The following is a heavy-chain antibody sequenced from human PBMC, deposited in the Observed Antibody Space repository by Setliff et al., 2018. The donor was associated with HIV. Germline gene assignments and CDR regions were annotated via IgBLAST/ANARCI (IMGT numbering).Heavy chain of an antibody. CDR1: GYTFTSYG. Sequence: ASVKVSCKASGYTFTSYGISWVRQAPGQGLEWMGWISAYNGNTNYAQKLQGRVTMTTDTSTSTAYMELRSLRSDDTAVYYCARELFIVVAGHTPTFDYWGQGTLVTVSS. D-gene: IGHD6-19*01. CDR2: ISAYNGNT. V-gene: IGHV1-18*01. CDR3: ARELFIVVAGHTPTFDY. J-gene: IGHJ4*02.